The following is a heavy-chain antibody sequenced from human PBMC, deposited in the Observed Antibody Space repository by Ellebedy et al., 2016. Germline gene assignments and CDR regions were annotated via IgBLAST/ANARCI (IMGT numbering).Heavy chain of an antibody. CDR2: ISYDGSNK. CDR1: GFTFSSYG. V-gene: IGHV3-30*18. J-gene: IGHJ4*02. Sequence: GGSLRLSCAASGFTFSSYGMHWVRQAPGKGLEWVAVISYDGSNKYYADSVKGRFTISRDNSKNTLYLQMNSLRAEDTAVYYCAKEVYRRRWVEGFDYWGQGTLVTVSS. D-gene: IGHD5-12*01. CDR3: AKEVYRRRWVEGFDY.